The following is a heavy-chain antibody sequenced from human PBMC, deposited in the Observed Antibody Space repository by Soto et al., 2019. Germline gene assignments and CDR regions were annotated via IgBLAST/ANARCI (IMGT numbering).Heavy chain of an antibody. CDR2: IYYSGST. CDR3: ARGYDYDSGGYLFDY. CDR1: GGSVSSDIYY. D-gene: IGHD3-22*01. V-gene: IGHV4-31*03. Sequence: SETLSLSCSVSGGSVSSDIYYWTWIRQHPGKGPEWIGHIYYSGSTYYNPSLKSRVTISLDMSKNQFSLKLTSVSAADTAVYYCARGYDYDSGGYLFDYWGQGTLVTVSS. J-gene: IGHJ4*02.